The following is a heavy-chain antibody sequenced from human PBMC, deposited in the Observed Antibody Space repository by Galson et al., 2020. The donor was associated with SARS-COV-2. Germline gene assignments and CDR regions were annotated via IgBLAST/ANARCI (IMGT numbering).Heavy chain of an antibody. CDR3: ARWVTTGRLGGFDI. Sequence: SETLSLTCTVSGDSITSSTSYWGWIRQPPGKGLVFIGVVYYNGNTYYKSSLESRVTISIDTSKKQVSLNVNSVTAADTAVYYCARWVTTGRLGGFDIWGQGTMVSVSS. J-gene: IGHJ3*02. D-gene: IGHD4-17*01. CDR2: VYYNGNT. CDR1: GDSITSSTSY. V-gene: IGHV4-39*07.